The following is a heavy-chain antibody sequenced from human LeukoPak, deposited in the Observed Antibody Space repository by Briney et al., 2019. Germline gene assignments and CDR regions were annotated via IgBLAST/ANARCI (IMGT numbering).Heavy chain of an antibody. CDR2: ISAYNGNT. Sequence: GASVKVSCKASGYTFTSYGISWVRQAPGQGLEWMGWISAYNGNTNYAQKFQGRVTITTDESTSTAYMELSSLRSEDTAVYYCARGERGYSYVTHYWGQGTLVTVSS. V-gene: IGHV1-18*01. CDR1: GYTFTSYG. D-gene: IGHD5-18*01. J-gene: IGHJ4*02. CDR3: ARGERGYSYVTHY.